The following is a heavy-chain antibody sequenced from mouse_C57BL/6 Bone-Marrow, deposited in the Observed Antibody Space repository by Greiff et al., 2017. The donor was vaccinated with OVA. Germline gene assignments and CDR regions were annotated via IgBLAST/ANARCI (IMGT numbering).Heavy chain of an antibody. Sequence: VQLVESGGDLVKPGGSLKLSCAASGFTFSSYGMSWVRQTPDKRLEWVATISSGGSYTYYPDSVKGRFTISRDNAKNTLYLQMSSLKSEDTAMYYCARQDYYGSSYGYWGQGTTLTVSS. D-gene: IGHD1-1*01. CDR1: GFTFSSYG. V-gene: IGHV5-6*01. CDR3: ARQDYYGSSYGY. J-gene: IGHJ2*01. CDR2: ISSGGSYT.